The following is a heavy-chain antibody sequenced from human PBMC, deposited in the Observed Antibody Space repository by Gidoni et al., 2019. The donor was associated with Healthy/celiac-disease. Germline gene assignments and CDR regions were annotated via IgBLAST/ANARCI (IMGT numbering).Heavy chain of an antibody. V-gene: IGHV1-69*04. J-gene: IGHJ4*02. CDR3: ARETAAAGNFDY. Sequence: FQGRVTITADKSTSTAYMELSSLRSEDTAVYYCARETAAAGNFDYWGQGTLVTVSS. D-gene: IGHD6-13*01.